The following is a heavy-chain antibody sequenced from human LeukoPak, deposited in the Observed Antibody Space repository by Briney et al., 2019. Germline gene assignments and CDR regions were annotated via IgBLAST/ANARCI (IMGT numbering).Heavy chain of an antibody. J-gene: IGHJ4*02. V-gene: IGHV3-49*04. Sequence: GGSLRLSCAASGFTFNNYAMNWVRQAPGKGLEWVGFIRSKAYGGTIEYAASVKGRFTFSRDDSKSIAYLQMNSLKTEDTAVYYCTRGRMDLDYWGQGTLVTVSS. CDR3: TRGRMDLDY. D-gene: IGHD2-2*03. CDR1: GFTFNNYA. CDR2: IRSKAYGGTI.